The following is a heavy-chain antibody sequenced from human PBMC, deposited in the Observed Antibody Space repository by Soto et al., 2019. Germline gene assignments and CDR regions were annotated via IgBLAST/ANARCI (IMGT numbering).Heavy chain of an antibody. Sequence: SETLSLTCTVSGGSISSGGYYWSWIRQHPGKGLEWIGYIYYSGSAYYNPSLKSRVTISVDTSKNQFSLKLSSVTAADTAVYYCASIVGIAAAGPFDYWGQGTLVTVSS. D-gene: IGHD6-13*01. CDR2: IYYSGSA. CDR1: GGSISSGGYY. CDR3: ASIVGIAAAGPFDY. V-gene: IGHV4-31*03. J-gene: IGHJ4*02.